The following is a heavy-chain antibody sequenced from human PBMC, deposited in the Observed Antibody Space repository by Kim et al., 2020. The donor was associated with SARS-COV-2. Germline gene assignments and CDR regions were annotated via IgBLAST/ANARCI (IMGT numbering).Heavy chain of an antibody. D-gene: IGHD6-13*01. CDR1: GFTFSSYS. CDR3: ARGNHYSSSWSGFGRL. V-gene: IGHV3-21*01. CDR2: ISSSSSYI. Sequence: GGSLRLSCAASGFTFSSYSMNWVRQAPGKGLEWVSSISSSSSYIYYADSVKGRFTISRDNAKNSLYLQMNSLRAEDTAVYYCARGNHYSSSWSGFGRLWGQGTLVTVSS. J-gene: IGHJ4*02.